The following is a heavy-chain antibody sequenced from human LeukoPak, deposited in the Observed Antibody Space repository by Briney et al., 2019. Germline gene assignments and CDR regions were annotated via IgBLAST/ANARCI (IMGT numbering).Heavy chain of an antibody. V-gene: IGHV3-23*01. Sequence: PGGSLRLSCAASGFTFSSYAMSWVRQAPGKGLEWVSAISGSGGSTYYADSVKGRFTISRDNSKNTLYLQMNSLRAEDTAVYYCARTIFGVVFFPYYMDVWGKGTTVTVSS. CDR3: ARTIFGVVFFPYYMDV. D-gene: IGHD3-3*01. J-gene: IGHJ6*03. CDR1: GFTFSSYA. CDR2: ISGSGGST.